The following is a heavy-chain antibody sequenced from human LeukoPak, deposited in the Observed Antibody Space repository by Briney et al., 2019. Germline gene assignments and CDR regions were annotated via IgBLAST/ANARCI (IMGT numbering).Heavy chain of an antibody. Sequence: PGASLQISCKGSGYSFTNYWISWVHQLPGKGQEWMGRIDPSDSYTNYSPSFQGHVTISADKSISTAYLQWSSLKASDTAMYYCARDDSSGYDYWGQGTLVTVSS. CDR3: ARDDSSGYDY. J-gene: IGHJ4*02. V-gene: IGHV5-10-1*01. CDR2: IDPSDSYT. D-gene: IGHD3-22*01. CDR1: GYSFTNYW.